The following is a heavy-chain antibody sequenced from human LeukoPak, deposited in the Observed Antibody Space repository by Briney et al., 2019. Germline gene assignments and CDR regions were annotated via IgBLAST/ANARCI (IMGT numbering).Heavy chain of an antibody. V-gene: IGHV3-23*01. CDR2: ISGSGVST. J-gene: IGHJ4*02. CDR3: AKDGDHYYDSSGYHPTDY. Sequence: GGSLRLSCAASGFRFSSYAMSWVRQAPGKGLEWVSAISGSGVSTYYADSVKGRFTVSRDNSKNTLYLQMNSLRAEDTAVYYCAKDGDHYYDSSGYHPTDYWGQGTLVTVSS. CDR1: GFRFSSYA. D-gene: IGHD3-22*01.